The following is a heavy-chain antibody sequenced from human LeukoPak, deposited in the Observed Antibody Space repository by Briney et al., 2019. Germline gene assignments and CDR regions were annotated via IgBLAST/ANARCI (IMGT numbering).Heavy chain of an antibody. D-gene: IGHD4-17*01. Sequence: GRSLRLSCAASGFTFSSYGMHWVRQAPAKGLEWVAIISYDGSNKYYADSVKGRFTISRDNSKNTLYLQMNSLRAEDTAVYYCAKSTTVTQRGYFDYWGQGTLVTVSS. CDR1: GFTFSSYG. J-gene: IGHJ4*02. CDR3: AKSTTVTQRGYFDY. CDR2: ISYDGSNK. V-gene: IGHV3-30*18.